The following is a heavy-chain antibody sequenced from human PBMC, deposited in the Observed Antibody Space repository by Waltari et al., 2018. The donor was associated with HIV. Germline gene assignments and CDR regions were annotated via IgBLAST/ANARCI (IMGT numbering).Heavy chain of an antibody. V-gene: IGHV1-69*01. CDR2: IIPIFGTA. Sequence: QVQLVQSGAEVKKPGSSVKVSCKASGGTFSSYAISWVRQAPGQGLEWMGGIIPIFGTANYAQKFQGRVTITADESTSTAYMELSSLRSEDTAVYYCARGGYCSSTSCPLRYGMDVWGQGTTVTVSS. J-gene: IGHJ6*02. CDR1: GGTFSSYA. D-gene: IGHD2-2*01. CDR3: ARGGYCSSTSCPLRYGMDV.